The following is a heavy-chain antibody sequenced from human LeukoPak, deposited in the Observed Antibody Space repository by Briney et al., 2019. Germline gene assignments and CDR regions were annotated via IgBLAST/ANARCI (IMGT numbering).Heavy chain of an antibody. CDR1: GFTFSTYS. Sequence: GGSLRLSCAASGFTFSTYSMNWVRQAPGKGLEWVSYISTSSSTIYYADSVKGRFTISRDNAKHSLYLQMNSLRAEDTAVYFCATDRYCGSASCQYYYYSGLDVWGQGTTVTVSS. J-gene: IGHJ6*02. V-gene: IGHV3-48*01. D-gene: IGHD2-2*01. CDR3: ATDRYCGSASCQYYYYSGLDV. CDR2: ISTSSSTI.